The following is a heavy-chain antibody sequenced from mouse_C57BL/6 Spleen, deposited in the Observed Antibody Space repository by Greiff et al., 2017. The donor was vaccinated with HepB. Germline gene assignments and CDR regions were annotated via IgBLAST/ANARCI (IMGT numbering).Heavy chain of an antibody. Sequence: QVQLKQSGAELVKPGASVKISCKASGYAFSSYWMNWVKQRPGKGLEWIGQIYPGDGDANYNGKFKGKAKLTADKSSSTAYMQLSSRTSEDSAVYVCARLGRGDSSDDYAMDYWGQGASVTVSS. CDR2: IYPGDGDA. CDR3: ARLGRGDSSDDYAMDY. V-gene: IGHV1-80*01. J-gene: IGHJ4*01. CDR1: GYAFSSYW. D-gene: IGHD1-1*01.